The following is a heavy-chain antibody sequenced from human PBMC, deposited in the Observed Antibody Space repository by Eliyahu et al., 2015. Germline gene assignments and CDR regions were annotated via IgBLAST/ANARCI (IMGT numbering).Heavy chain of an antibody. D-gene: IGHD5-12*01. CDR3: ARWEGVATINYYGMDV. V-gene: IGHV3-11*01. Sequence: QVQLVESGGGLVKPGGSLRLSCAASGFTFSXYYMSLIRHGPRKGVEGVSYISSSGSTIYYADSVKGRFTISRDNAKNSLYLQMNSLRAEDTAVYYCARWEGVATINYYGMDVWGQGTTVTVSS. CDR1: GFTFSXYY. J-gene: IGHJ6*02. CDR2: ISSSGSTI.